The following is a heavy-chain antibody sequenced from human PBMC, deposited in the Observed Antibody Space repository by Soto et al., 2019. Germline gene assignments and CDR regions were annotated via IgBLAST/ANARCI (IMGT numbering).Heavy chain of an antibody. CDR1: GFTFSSYW. D-gene: IGHD2-21*01. CDR2: INSDGSST. Sequence: EVQLVESGGGLVQPGGTLRLSCAASGFTFSSYWMHWVRQAPGKGLVWVSRINSDGSSTSYADSVKGRFTISRDNAKNTLYLQMISLRAEDTAVYYCASGSRRGVIEDYWGQGTLVTVSS. CDR3: ASGSRRGVIEDY. J-gene: IGHJ4*02. V-gene: IGHV3-74*01.